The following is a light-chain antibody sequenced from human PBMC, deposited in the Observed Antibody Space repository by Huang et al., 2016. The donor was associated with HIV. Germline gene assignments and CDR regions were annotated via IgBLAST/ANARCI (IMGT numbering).Light chain of an antibody. CDR1: QSVRTN. CDR2: GAS. Sequence: IVMTQSPATLSVSPGERATLSCRPSQSVRTNLAWYQQKPGQAPRLLIYGASTRATGSPPRFSGSGSGTEFTLTISSLQSEDLAVYYCQQYKHWPETFGQGTKVEIK. V-gene: IGKV3-15*01. J-gene: IGKJ1*01. CDR3: QQYKHWPET.